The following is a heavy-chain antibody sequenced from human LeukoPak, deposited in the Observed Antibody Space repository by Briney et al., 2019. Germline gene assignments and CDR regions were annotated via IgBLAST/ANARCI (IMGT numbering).Heavy chain of an antibody. CDR1: EFTFSSYA. Sequence: GGSLRLSCGASEFTFSSYAMSWVRQAPGKGLEWGSSISGSDGSTYYADSVKGRFTISRDNSKNTLYLQMNTLRAEDTAVYYCAKDRYSSRWYYFDYWGQGTLVTVSS. J-gene: IGHJ4*02. CDR3: AKDRYSSRWYYFDY. V-gene: IGHV3-23*01. D-gene: IGHD6-13*01. CDR2: ISGSDGST.